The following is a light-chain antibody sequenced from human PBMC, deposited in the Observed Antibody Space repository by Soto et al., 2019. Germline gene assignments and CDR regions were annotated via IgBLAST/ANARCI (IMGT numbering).Light chain of an antibody. CDR1: QSISTW. CDR3: LQEYNYPRT. V-gene: IGKV1-5*03. J-gene: IGKJ1*01. CDR2: KAS. Sequence: DIQMTQSPSTLPASVGDRVTITCRANQSISTWLAWYQQKPGKAPNLLIYKASRLETGVPSRFSGSGSGTDFTLTINNLQAEDFATYYCLQEYNYPRTFGQGTKVDIK.